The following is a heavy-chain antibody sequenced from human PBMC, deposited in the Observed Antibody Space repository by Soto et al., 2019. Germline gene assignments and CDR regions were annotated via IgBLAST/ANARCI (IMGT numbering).Heavy chain of an antibody. CDR3: ARSSEYTIFAPDTFDI. Sequence: GGSLRLSCAASGFTFNTYNMNWVRQAPGKGLEWVSSISSSSNYIYYADSVKGRFTVSRDNANNSLSLQMNSLRAEDTAVYYCARSSEYTIFAPDTFDIWGQGTMVTVSS. V-gene: IGHV3-21*01. CDR2: ISSSSNYI. D-gene: IGHD3-3*01. J-gene: IGHJ3*02. CDR1: GFTFNTYN.